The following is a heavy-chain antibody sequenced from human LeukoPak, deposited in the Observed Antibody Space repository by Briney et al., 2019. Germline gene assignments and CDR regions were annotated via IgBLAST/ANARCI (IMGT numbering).Heavy chain of an antibody. CDR2: IWFDGSKK. CDR3: ARVGNITTFGMVV. J-gene: IGHJ6*02. D-gene: IGHD3-9*01. V-gene: IGHV3-33*01. CDR1: GFSFSSSG. Sequence: TGRSPRHSCAASGFSFSSSGMHWVCQVRQAPGKGPGWVAGIWFDGSKKYYSDSVKGRFTISRDNSKNTLYLQMNSLRAEDTAVYYCARVGNITTFGMVVWGQGTMVTVSS.